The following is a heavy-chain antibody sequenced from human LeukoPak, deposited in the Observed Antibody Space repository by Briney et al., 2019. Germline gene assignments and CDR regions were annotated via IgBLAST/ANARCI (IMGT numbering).Heavy chain of an antibody. CDR1: GFTLGGHD. Sequence: GGSRRLACTASGFTLGGHDMHWVRQTTGGGLEWVAAVSAGHHAFYAGSVQGRFAVSRVDAKNSLYLQMNSLRAGDTAVYYCVREARGYHYTYFDYWGQGSLVTVSS. CDR2: VSAGHHA. CDR3: VREARGYHYTYFDY. V-gene: IGHV3-13*01. D-gene: IGHD5-18*01. J-gene: IGHJ4*02.